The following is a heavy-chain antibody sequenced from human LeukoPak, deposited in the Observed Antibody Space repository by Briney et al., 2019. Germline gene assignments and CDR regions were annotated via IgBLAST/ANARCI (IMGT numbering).Heavy chain of an antibody. CDR2: INSYGAYT. J-gene: IGHJ4*02. V-gene: IGHV3-23*01. D-gene: IGHD3-22*01. CDR3: AKRDSSGSYYFDY. Sequence: GGSLRLSCAASGFTFSSYGMHWVRQAPGKGLEWVSTINSYGAYTYYADSVRGRFTISRDNSKNTLYLQMNSLRAEDTAVFYCAKRDSSGSYYFDYWGQGTLVTVSS. CDR1: GFTFSSYG.